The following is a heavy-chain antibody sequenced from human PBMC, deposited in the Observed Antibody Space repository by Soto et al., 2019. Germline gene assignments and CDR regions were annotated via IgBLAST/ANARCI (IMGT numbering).Heavy chain of an antibody. J-gene: IGHJ1*01. D-gene: IGHD6-19*01. CDR3: ARASWPIAVAGSGYFQH. Sequence: TGGSLRLSCAASGFTFSSYWMHWVRQAPGKGLVWVSRINSDGSSTSYADSVKGRFTISRDNAKNTLYLQMNSLRAEDTAVYYCARASWPIAVAGSGYFQHWGQGTTVTVSS. CDR2: INSDGSST. CDR1: GFTFSSYW. V-gene: IGHV3-74*01.